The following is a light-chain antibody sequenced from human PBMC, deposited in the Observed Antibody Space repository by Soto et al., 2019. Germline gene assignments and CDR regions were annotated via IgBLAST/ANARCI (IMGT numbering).Light chain of an antibody. CDR2: GAF. Sequence: IVLTQSPGPLYLSSGERVTLSCRASQSLSSSYLAWHQQKPGQAPRLLIYGAFNRATGIPDRFSGSGSGTDFTLTISRLEPDDFAVYYCHQYGTLIPFAHVTRLEIK. CDR1: QSLSSSY. CDR3: HQYGTLIP. V-gene: IGKV3-20*01. J-gene: IGKJ5*01.